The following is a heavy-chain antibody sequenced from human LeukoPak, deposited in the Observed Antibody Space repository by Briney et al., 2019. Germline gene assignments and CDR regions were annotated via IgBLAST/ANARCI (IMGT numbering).Heavy chain of an antibody. CDR3: ARGRRGKTGDWFDP. V-gene: IGHV1-8*03. Sequence: GASVKVSCKASGGTLSSCAISWVRQATGQGLEWTGWMNPNSGNTGYAQKFQGRVTITRNTSISTAYMELSSLRSEDTAVYYCARGRRGKTGDWFDPWGQGTLVTVSS. CDR1: GGTLSSCA. J-gene: IGHJ5*02. D-gene: IGHD7-27*01. CDR2: MNPNSGNT.